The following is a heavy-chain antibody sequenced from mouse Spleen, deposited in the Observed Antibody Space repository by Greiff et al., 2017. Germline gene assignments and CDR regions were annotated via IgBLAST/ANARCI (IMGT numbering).Heavy chain of an antibody. CDR2: IYPRDGST. Sequence: VKLVESGPELVKPGASVKLSCKASGYTFTSYDINWVKQRPGQGLEWIGWIYPRDGSTKYNEKFKGKATLTVDTSSSTAYMELHSLTSEDSAVYFCARPSSYYGSSLYYFDYWGQGTTLTVSS. J-gene: IGHJ2*01. CDR3: ARPSSYYGSSLYYFDY. D-gene: IGHD1-1*01. V-gene: IGHV1-85*01. CDR1: GYTFTSYD.